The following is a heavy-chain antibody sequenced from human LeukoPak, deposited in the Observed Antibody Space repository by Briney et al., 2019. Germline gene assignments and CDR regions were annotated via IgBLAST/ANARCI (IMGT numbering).Heavy chain of an antibody. J-gene: IGHJ4*02. CDR2: INTHTGDP. CDR3: ARSPGGPHNTYDS. CDR1: GYTFTMYA. V-gene: IGHV7-4-1*02. D-gene: IGHD4-23*01. Sequence: ASVKVSCKASGYTFTMYAINWVRQAPGQGLEWMGWINTHTGDPTYVQGFTGRFVFSLDASARTTFLQISSLKPDDTAMYYCARSPGGPHNTYDSWGQGTLVTVFS.